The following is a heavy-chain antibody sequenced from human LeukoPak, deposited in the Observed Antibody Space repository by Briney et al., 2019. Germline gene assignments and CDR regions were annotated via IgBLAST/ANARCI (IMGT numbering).Heavy chain of an antibody. J-gene: IGHJ5*02. Sequence: PGGSLRLSCAASGFTFSSYEMNWVRQAPGKGLEWVSYISSSGSTIYYADSVKGRFTISRDNAKNSLYLQMNSLRAEDTAVYYCARTSSRGYNWLDPWGQGTLVTVSS. D-gene: IGHD2-15*01. CDR3: ARTSSRGYNWLDP. CDR1: GFTFSSYE. V-gene: IGHV3-48*03. CDR2: ISSSGSTI.